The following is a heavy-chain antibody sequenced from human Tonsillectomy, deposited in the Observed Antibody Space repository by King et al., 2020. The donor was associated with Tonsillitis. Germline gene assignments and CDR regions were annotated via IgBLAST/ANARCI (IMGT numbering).Heavy chain of an antibody. V-gene: IGHV3-49*03. D-gene: IGHD3-22*01. CDR3: TREDGPYYYDSSGYYSDAFDI. CDR1: GFTFGDYA. CDR2: IRSKAYGGTT. J-gene: IGHJ3*02. Sequence: VQLVESGGGLVQPGRSLRLSCTASGFTFGDYAMSWFRQAPGKGLEWVGFIRSKAYGGTTEYAASVKGRLTISRDDSKSIAYLQMNSLKTEDTAVYYCTREDGPYYYDSSGYYSDAFDIWGQGTMVTVSS.